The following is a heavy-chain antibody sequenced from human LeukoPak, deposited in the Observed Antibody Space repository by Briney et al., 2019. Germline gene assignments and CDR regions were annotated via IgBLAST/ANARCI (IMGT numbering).Heavy chain of an antibody. CDR3: ARDKGDPPLVSFDY. Sequence: KPSETLSLTCTVSGASVSSSSYYWGWIRQPPGKGLEWIVTVYYSGGTYYNSSLKSRVTISVDTSKNQFSLRLSSVTAADTAVYYCARDKGDPPLVSFDYWGQGTLVTVSS. D-gene: IGHD3-16*01. J-gene: IGHJ4*02. CDR2: VYYSGGT. V-gene: IGHV4-39*07. CDR1: GASVSSSSYY.